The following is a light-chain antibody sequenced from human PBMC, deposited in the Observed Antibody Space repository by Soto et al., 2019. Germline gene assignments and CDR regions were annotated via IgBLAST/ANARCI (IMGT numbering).Light chain of an antibody. CDR1: QSISDT. CDR2: SAS. Sequence: EIVMTHSPATLSVSPCGRATLSFRASQSISDTLAWYQQKPGQAPRLLIYSASRGATGFPARFSGSGSGTDFTLTISSLQSEDFAVYYCQQSNNWPWTFGQGTKVDIK. J-gene: IGKJ1*01. CDR3: QQSNNWPWT. V-gene: IGKV3-15*01.